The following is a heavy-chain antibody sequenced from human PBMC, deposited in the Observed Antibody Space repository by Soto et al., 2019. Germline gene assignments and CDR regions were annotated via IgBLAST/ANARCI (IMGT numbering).Heavy chain of an antibody. CDR1: GFTFSSYD. CDR3: ARAIGPTLFDY. D-gene: IGHD3-22*01. Sequence: GGSLRLSCSASGFTFSSYDMHWVRQGPGKGLEWVSAIGTAGGTNYAGSVKGRFTISRENAKNSLYLQMNSLRAGDTAIYFCARAIGPTLFDYWGQGTLVTVSS. CDR2: IGTAGGT. V-gene: IGHV3-13*04. J-gene: IGHJ4*02.